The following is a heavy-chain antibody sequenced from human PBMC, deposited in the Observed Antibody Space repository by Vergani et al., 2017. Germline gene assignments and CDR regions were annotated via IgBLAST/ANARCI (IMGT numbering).Heavy chain of an antibody. V-gene: IGHV4-38-2*02. Sequence: QVQLQESGPGLLRPSETLSLTCRVSGVSITGGNYWGGVRQSPVSGLEGLGSVFHLGTLYYNPSLQSRVTISIDANKHFSLKLTSVTAADTAVYYCVRDFHSRGPFDVWGQGSLVTVAS. CDR3: VRDFHSRGPFDV. D-gene: IGHD3/OR15-3a*01. CDR1: GVSITGGNY. J-gene: IGHJ4*02. CDR2: VFHLGTL.